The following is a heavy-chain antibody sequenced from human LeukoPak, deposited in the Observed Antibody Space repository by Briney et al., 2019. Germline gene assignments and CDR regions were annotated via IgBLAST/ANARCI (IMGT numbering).Heavy chain of an antibody. CDR1: GGSISSSSYY. CDR3: ARDSAAAGSVYFDY. Sequence: SETLSLTCTVSGGSISSSSYYWGWIRQPPGKGLEWIGSIYYSGSTNYNPSLKSRVTISVDTSKNQFSLKLSSVTAADTAVYYCARDSAAAGSVYFDYWGQGTLVTVSS. D-gene: IGHD6-13*01. J-gene: IGHJ4*02. V-gene: IGHV4-39*07. CDR2: IYYSGST.